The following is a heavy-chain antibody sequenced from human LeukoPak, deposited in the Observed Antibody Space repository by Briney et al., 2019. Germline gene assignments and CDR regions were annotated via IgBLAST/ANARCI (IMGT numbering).Heavy chain of an antibody. CDR2: IYYSGST. CDR1: GGSISSYY. J-gene: IGHJ3*01. Sequence: PSETLSLTCTVSGGSISSYYWSWIRQPPGKGLEWIGYIYYSGSTNYNPSLKSRVTISVDTSKNQFSLKLSSVTAADTAVYYCATHSGSYFGDAFDLWGQGTMVTVSS. CDR3: ATHSGSYFGDAFDL. D-gene: IGHD1-26*01. V-gene: IGHV4-59*01.